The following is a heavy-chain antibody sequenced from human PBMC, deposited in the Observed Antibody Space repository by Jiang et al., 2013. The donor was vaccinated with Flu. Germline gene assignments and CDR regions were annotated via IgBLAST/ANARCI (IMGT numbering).Heavy chain of an antibody. D-gene: IGHD4-11*01. V-gene: IGHV1-69*01. CDR2: IIPIFGTA. CDR3: ASPLTSTVTTYPDYYYYGMDV. Sequence: SGAEVKKPGSSVKVSCKASGGTFSSYAISWVRQAPGQGLEWMGGIIPIFGTANYAQKFQGRVTITADESTSTAYMELSSLRSEDTAVYYCASPLTSTVTTYPDYYYYGMDVWGQGTTVTVSS. CDR1: GGTFSSYA. J-gene: IGHJ6*02.